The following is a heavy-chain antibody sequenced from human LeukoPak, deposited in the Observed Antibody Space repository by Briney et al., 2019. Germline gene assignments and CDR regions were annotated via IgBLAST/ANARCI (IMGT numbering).Heavy chain of an antibody. J-gene: IGHJ3*02. D-gene: IGHD2-21*01. CDR2: IYTTGRT. Sequence: SETLSLTCTVSGGSIGGYYWRWIRQPPGKRLEWIGYIYTTGRTNYNPSLKSRVTISVDTSKNQFSLKLNSVTAAATAVYYCAKILGSGVWYGFDIWGQGTMVTVSS. CDR3: AKILGSGVWYGFDI. CDR1: GGSIGGYY. V-gene: IGHV4-4*09.